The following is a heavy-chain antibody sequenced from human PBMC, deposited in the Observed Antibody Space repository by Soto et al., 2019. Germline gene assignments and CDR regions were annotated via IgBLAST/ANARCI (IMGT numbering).Heavy chain of an antibody. D-gene: IGHD2-15*01. V-gene: IGHV1-69*06. CDR3: ARLVGCSGGSCYSEPRSTLRYYDYGMDV. CDR1: GGTFSSYA. J-gene: IGHJ6*02. Sequence: SSVQVSCKASGGTFSSYAISWVRQAPGQGLEWMGGIIPIFGTANYAQKFQGRVTITADKSTSTAYMELSSLRSEDTAVYYCARLVGCSGGSCYSEPRSTLRYYDYGMDVWG. CDR2: IIPIFGTA.